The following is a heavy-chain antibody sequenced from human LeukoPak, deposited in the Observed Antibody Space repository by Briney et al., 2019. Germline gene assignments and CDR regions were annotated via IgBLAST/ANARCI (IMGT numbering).Heavy chain of an antibody. Sequence: GGSLRLSCAASGFTFSSYAMHWVRQAPGKGLEWVANIKQDGSEKYYVDSVKGRFTISRDNAKNSLYLQMNSLRAEDTAVYYCAREDIVVVPAAIPSISGEYYYYGMDVWGQGTTVTVSS. V-gene: IGHV3-7*01. D-gene: IGHD2-2*01. CDR1: GFTFSSYA. CDR2: IKQDGSEK. CDR3: AREDIVVVPAAIPSISGEYYYYGMDV. J-gene: IGHJ6*02.